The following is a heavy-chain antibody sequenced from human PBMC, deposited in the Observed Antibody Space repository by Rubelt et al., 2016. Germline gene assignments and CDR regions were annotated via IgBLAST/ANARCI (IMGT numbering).Heavy chain of an antibody. CDR2: IYYSGST. D-gene: IGHD2-15*01. Sequence: QVQLQESGPGLVKPSETLSLTYTVSGDSISSYYWTWIRQPPGKGLEWIGYIYYSGSTNYNPSLKSRVTISVDTSKNQFSLRLSSVTAADTAVYYCAKELCSGGNCYLGYWGQGTRVTVSS. J-gene: IGHJ4*02. CDR3: AKELCSGGNCYLGY. CDR1: GDSISSYY. V-gene: IGHV4-59*12.